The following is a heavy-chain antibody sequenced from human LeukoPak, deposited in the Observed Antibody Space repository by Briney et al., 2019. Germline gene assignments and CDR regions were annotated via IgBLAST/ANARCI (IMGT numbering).Heavy chain of an antibody. CDR2: IQYDGSNK. CDR3: ARDRPTYWSIAAAGDFDY. J-gene: IGHJ4*02. D-gene: IGHD6-13*01. CDR1: GFTFSSSG. Sequence: GGSLRLSCAASGFTFSSSGMHWVRQAPGRGLEWVAFIQYDGSNKFYADSVEGRFTISRDNSKNTLYLQMNSLRAEDTAVYYCARDRPTYWSIAAAGDFDYWGQGTLVTVSS. V-gene: IGHV3-30*02.